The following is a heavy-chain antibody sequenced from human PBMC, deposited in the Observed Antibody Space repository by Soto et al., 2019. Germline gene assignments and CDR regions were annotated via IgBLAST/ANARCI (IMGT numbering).Heavy chain of an antibody. CDR1: GYTFTSYG. J-gene: IGHJ5*02. CDR3: GIDHAVAGTGWFDP. V-gene: IGHV1-18*01. Sequence: ASVKVSCKASGYTFTSYGISWVRQAPGQGLEWMGWISAYNGNTNYAQKLQGRVTMTTDTSTSTAYMELRSLRSDDTAVYYCGIDHAVAGTGWFDPWGQGTLVTVSS. CDR2: ISAYNGNT. D-gene: IGHD6-19*01.